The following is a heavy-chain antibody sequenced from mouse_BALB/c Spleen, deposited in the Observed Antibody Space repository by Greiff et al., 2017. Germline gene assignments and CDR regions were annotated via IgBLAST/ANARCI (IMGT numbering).Heavy chain of an antibody. CDR3: ARRVYGNYGGAMDY. J-gene: IGHJ4*01. Sequence: QVQLKESGPGILQPSQTLSLTCSFSGFSLSTSGMGVSWIRQPSGKGLEWLAHIYWDDDKRYNPSLKSRLTISKDTSSNQVFLKITSVDTADTATYYCARRVYGNYGGAMDYWGQGTSVTVSS. V-gene: IGHV8-12*01. D-gene: IGHD2-1*01. CDR2: IYWDDDK. CDR1: GFSLSTSGMG.